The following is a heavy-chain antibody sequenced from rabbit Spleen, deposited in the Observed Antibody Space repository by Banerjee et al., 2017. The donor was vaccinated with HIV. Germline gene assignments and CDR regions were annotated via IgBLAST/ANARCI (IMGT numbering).Heavy chain of an antibody. CDR1: GFSFSSNA. CDR2: IYTGDGVT. V-gene: IGHV1S47*01. Sequence: QEQLVESGGGLVQPGGSLKLSCTASGFSFSSNAMCWVRQAPGKGLEWIACIYTGDGVTYDASRVNGRFTLSSHNAQNTLYLQLNSQTAADTAAYFCVRGASSSGYYSLWGPGTLVTVS. CDR3: VRGASSSGYYSL. J-gene: IGHJ6*01. D-gene: IGHD1-1*01.